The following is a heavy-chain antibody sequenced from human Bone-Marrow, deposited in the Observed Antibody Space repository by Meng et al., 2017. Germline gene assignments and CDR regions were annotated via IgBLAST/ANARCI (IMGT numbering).Heavy chain of an antibody. J-gene: IGHJ6*02. CDR1: GFTFSDYY. V-gene: IGHV3-11*01. CDR3: ARVLAVAGSPGTLYYYGMDV. Sequence: GESLKISCAASGFTFSDYYMSWIRQAPGKGLEWVAYISSSGSTIYYADSVKGRFTISRDNANNSLYLQMNSLRAEDTAVYYCARVLAVAGSPGTLYYYGMDVWGQGTTVTVSS. D-gene: IGHD6-19*01. CDR2: ISSSGSTI.